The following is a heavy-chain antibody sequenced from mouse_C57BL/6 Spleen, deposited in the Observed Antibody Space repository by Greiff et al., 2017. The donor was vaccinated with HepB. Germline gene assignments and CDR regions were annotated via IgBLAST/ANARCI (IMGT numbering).Heavy chain of an antibody. CDR3: ARLTTPYAMDY. Sequence: QVQLKQPGAELVMPGASVKLSCKASGYTFTSYWMHWVKQRPGQGLEWIGEIDPSDSYTNYNQKFKGKSTLTVDKSSSTAYMQLSSLTSEDSAIYYCARLTTPYAMDYWGQGTSGTVSS. J-gene: IGHJ4*01. V-gene: IGHV1-69*01. CDR2: IDPSDSYT. D-gene: IGHD1-1*01. CDR1: GYTFTSYW.